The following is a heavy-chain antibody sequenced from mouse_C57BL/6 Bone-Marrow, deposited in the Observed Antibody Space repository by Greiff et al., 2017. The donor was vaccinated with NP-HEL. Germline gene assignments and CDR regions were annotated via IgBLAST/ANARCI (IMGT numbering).Heavy chain of an antibody. CDR2: INPNNGGT. CDR3: AKRRLHYYAMDY. Sequence: EVQLQQSGPELVKPGASVKISCKASGYTFTDYYMNWVKQSHGKSLEWIGDINPNNGGTSYNQKFKGKATLAVDKSSSTAYRVLRSLTSEDSAVYYSAKRRLHYYAMDYWGQGTSVTVSS. J-gene: IGHJ4*01. CDR1: GYTFTDYY. V-gene: IGHV1-26*01. D-gene: IGHD2-2*01.